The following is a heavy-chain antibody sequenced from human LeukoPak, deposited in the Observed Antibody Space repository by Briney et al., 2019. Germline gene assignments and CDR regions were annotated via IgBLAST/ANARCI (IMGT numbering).Heavy chain of an antibody. CDR2: IYYGGRT. V-gene: IGHV4-39*07. Sequence: PSETLSLTCTLSGGSISSSSYYWAWIRQPPGKGLGWIGSIYYGGRTQQSPSLRSRVTISVDTSENQYSLKMESVTAADTAVYYCARYRSSWPHWYFDLWGRGTLVIVSS. D-gene: IGHD6-13*01. CDR3: ARYRSSWPHWYFDL. J-gene: IGHJ2*01. CDR1: GGSISSSSYY.